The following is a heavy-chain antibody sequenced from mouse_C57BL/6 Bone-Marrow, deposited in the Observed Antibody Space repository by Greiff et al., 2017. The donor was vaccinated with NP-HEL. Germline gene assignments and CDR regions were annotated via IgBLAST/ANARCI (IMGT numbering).Heavy chain of an antibody. Sequence: QVQLKESGAELARPGASVKLSCKASGYTFTSYGISWVKQRTGQGLEWIGEIYPRSGTTYYNETFKGKATLTADKSSSTAYMELRSLTSEDSAVYFCARWLPFAYWGQGTLVTVSA. CDR3: ARWLPFAY. J-gene: IGHJ3*01. V-gene: IGHV1-81*01. CDR1: GYTFTSYG. D-gene: IGHD2-2*01. CDR2: IYPRSGTT.